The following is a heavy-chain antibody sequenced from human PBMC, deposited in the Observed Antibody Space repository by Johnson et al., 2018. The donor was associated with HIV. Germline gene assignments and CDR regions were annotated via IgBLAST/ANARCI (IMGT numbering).Heavy chain of an antibody. J-gene: IGHJ3*02. CDR2: ISRDGSAP. D-gene: IGHD6-19*01. CDR3: GRDLGVCTGWSEAFDI. CDR1: GFIFRTYW. V-gene: IGHV3-7*01. Sequence: VQLVESGGALVQPGGSLRLSCTASGFIFRTYWMSWVRQAPGKGLEWVANISRDGSAPHYVDSVKGRFTISKDNSRNSLWLHMNSLGAEDTAKYYCGRDLGVCTGWSEAFDIWGQGTMVTVSS.